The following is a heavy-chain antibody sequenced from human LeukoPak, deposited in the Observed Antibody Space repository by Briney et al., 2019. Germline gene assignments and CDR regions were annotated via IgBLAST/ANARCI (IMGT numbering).Heavy chain of an antibody. CDR3: AGRISNWNVYMDK. CDR1: GGSMTGYY. CDR2: IYSSGTT. V-gene: IGHV4-4*09. Sequence: PSETLSLTCNVSGGSMTGYYWSWIRQPPGKGLEWIGYIYSSGTTNYNPSLQSRVNISVDTPKNQFTLRVNSLSAADTAVYYCAGRISNWNVYMDKWGQGTLVTVSS. D-gene: IGHD1-20*01. J-gene: IGHJ4*02.